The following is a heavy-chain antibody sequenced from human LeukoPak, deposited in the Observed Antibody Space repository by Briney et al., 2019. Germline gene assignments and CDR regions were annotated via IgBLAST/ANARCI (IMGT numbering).Heavy chain of an antibody. Sequence: GGSLRLSCAASGFTFSSFWMSWVHQAPGKGLEWVANINQDGSGKYFVDSVKGRFTISRNNAKNSLYLQMNSLRAEDTAVYYCARGVSGEPWGQGTLVTVSS. V-gene: IGHV3-7*01. CDR3: ARGVSGEP. CDR1: GFTFSSFW. J-gene: IGHJ5*02. CDR2: INQDGSGK. D-gene: IGHD1-14*01.